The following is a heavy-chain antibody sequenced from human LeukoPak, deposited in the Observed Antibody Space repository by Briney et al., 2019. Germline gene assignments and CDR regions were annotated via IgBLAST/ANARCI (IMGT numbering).Heavy chain of an antibody. J-gene: IGHJ2*01. V-gene: IGHV3-9*01. CDR2: ISWNSGSI. CDR1: GFTFDNYA. D-gene: IGHD3-22*01. CDR3: AKDYYDRSGYVFDL. Sequence: GGSLRLSCAASGFTFDNYAMHWVRQAPGKGLEWVSGISWNSGSIGYADSVKGRFTISRDNAKNSLYLQMISLRAEDTALYYCAKDYYDRSGYVFDLWGRGTLVTVSS.